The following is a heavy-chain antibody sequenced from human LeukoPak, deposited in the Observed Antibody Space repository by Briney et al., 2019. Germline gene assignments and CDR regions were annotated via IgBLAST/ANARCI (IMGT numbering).Heavy chain of an antibody. V-gene: IGHV3-23*01. J-gene: IGHJ4*02. D-gene: IGHD2-2*01. CDR2: ISGSGGTT. CDR1: GFTFSSYA. Sequence: GGSLRLSCAASGFTFSSYAMSWVRQAPGKGLEWVPAISGSGGTTYYADSVKGRFTVSRDNSKNTLYLQMNSLRAEDTAVYFCAKDQGPCSSASCYFDYWGQGTLVTVSS. CDR3: AKDQGPCSSASCYFDY.